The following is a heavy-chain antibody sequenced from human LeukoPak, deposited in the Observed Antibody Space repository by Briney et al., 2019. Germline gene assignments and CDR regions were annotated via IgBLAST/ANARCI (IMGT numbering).Heavy chain of an antibody. CDR2: IDGSGSS. V-gene: IGHV4-38-2*02. J-gene: IGHJ4*02. CDR3: ARDQAARIPEYYFDY. D-gene: IGHD6-6*01. CDR1: GYSISSGYL. Sequence: PSETLSLTCTVSGYSISSGYLWGWIRQPPGKGLEWIGSIDGSGSSYYNPSLKSRVTISVDTSRNQFSLKMTSVTAADTAVYYCARDQAARIPEYYFDYWGQGTLVTVSS.